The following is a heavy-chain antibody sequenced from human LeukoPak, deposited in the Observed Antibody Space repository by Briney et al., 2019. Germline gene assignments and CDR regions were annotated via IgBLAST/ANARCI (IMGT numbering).Heavy chain of an antibody. CDR1: GGSISSYY. CDR3: ARVGSSSWYDWFDP. CDR2: IYYSGST. Sequence: PSETLSLTCTVSGGSISSYYGSWIRQPPGKGLEGIGYIYYSGSTNYNPSLKSRVTISVDTSKNQFSLKLSSVTAADTAVYYCARVGSSSWYDWFDPWGQGTLVTVSS. V-gene: IGHV4-59*01. D-gene: IGHD6-13*01. J-gene: IGHJ5*02.